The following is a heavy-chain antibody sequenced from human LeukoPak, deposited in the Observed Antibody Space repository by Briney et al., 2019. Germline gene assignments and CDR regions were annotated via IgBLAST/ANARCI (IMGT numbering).Heavy chain of an antibody. Sequence: SETLSLTCAVSGVSISSSRYYWGWIPPRPGKGLEWIVSSYYNEITSYNPSIKSRVTRSVDTSTNQFSLKLSSVTAADTAVYYCARHVVGVADYYDSSGYYYFDYWGQGTLVTVSS. CDR2: SYYNEIT. CDR3: ARHVVGVADYYDSSGYYYFDY. J-gene: IGHJ4*02. D-gene: IGHD3-22*01. CDR1: GVSISSSRYY. V-gene: IGHV4-39*01.